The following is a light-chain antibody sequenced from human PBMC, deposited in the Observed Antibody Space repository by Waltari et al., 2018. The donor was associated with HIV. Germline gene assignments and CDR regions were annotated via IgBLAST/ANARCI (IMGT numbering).Light chain of an antibody. CDR2: KAS. J-gene: IGKJ2*01. Sequence: IQMTQSPSTLSASVGDRVTITSRASQSISSWLAWYQQKPGKAPKHLIYKASRLESGVPSRLSGSGSGTEFTLTISSLQPDDFASYYCQQYSSYCTFGQGTKLEI. CDR3: QQYSSYCT. CDR1: QSISSW. V-gene: IGKV1-5*03.